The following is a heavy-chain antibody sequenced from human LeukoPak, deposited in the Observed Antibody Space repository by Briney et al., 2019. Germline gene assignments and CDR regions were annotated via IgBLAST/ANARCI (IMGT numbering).Heavy chain of an antibody. D-gene: IGHD2-21*02. Sequence: PSETLSLTCAVYGGSFSGYYWSWIRQPPGKGREWIGEINHRGSTNYNPSLKSRVTISVDTSKNQFSLKLSSVTAADTAVYYCARVPYCGGDCYSPHFDYWGQGTLVTVSS. CDR2: INHRGST. V-gene: IGHV4-34*01. CDR1: GGSFSGYY. CDR3: ARVPYCGGDCYSPHFDY. J-gene: IGHJ4*02.